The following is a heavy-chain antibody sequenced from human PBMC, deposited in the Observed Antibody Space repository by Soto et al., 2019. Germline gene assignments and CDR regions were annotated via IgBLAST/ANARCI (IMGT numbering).Heavy chain of an antibody. Sequence: QVQLQQWGAGLLKPSETLSLTCAVYGGSFSGYYWSWIRQPPGKGLEWIGEINHSGSTNYNPSLKSRVTISVDTSKNQFSLKLSSVTAADTAVYYCARWGYYYGSGSYPDDAFDICGQGTMVTVSS. D-gene: IGHD3-10*01. J-gene: IGHJ3*02. V-gene: IGHV4-34*01. CDR3: ARWGYYYGSGSYPDDAFDI. CDR1: GGSFSGYY. CDR2: INHSGST.